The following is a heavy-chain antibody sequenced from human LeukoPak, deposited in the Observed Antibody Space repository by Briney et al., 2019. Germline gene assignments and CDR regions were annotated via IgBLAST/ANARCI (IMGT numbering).Heavy chain of an antibody. J-gene: IGHJ4*02. D-gene: IGHD6-13*01. CDR2: INHSGST. CDR1: GFSFSSYA. V-gene: IGHV4-34*01. Sequence: PGGSLRLSCAASGFSFSSYAMSWVRQPPGKGLEWIGEINHSGSTNYNPSLKSRVTISVDTSKNQFSLKLSSVTAADTAVYYCARVRIAAAGTVDYWGQGTLVTVSS. CDR3: ARVRIAAAGTVDY.